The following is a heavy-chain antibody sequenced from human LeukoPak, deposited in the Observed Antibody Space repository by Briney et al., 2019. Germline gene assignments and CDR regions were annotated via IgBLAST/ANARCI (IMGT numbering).Heavy chain of an antibody. Sequence: GGSLRLSCAASRFTWSNYWMNWVRQAPGKALEWVSYISSSISTIYYADSVKGRFTISRDNAKNSLYLQMNSLRAEDTAVYYCARDRLRASGYDFDYWGQGTLVTVSS. CDR1: RFTWSNYW. J-gene: IGHJ4*02. CDR3: ARDRLRASGYDFDY. V-gene: IGHV3-48*01. CDR2: ISSSISTI. D-gene: IGHD5-12*01.